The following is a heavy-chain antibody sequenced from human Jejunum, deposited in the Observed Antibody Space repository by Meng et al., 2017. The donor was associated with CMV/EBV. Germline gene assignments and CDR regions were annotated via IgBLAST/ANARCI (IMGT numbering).Heavy chain of an antibody. V-gene: IGHV3-30*02. D-gene: IGHD5-24*01. J-gene: IGHJ5*02. CDR2: IQYDGSSQ. CDR1: GFIFSSHG. CDR3: AKDANSARPGWFDP. Sequence: QVQMVESGGGVVQPGGSLRLSCVATGFIFSSHGMHWVRQAPGKGLEWVAYIQYDGSSQYYVDSVKGRFSISRDNFKNELYLQMNSLRGEDTAVYYCAKDANSARPGWFDPWGQGTMVTVSA.